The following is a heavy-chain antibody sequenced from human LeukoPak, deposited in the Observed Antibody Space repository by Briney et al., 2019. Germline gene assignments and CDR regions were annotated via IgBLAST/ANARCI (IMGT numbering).Heavy chain of an antibody. CDR3: ARDRALLLWFGELLFGSPRGYYFDY. J-gene: IGHJ4*02. Sequence: GGSLRLSCAASGFTFSSYGMHWVRQAPGKGLEWMGIINPSGGSTSYAQKFQGRVTMTRDTSTGTIYMELSSLRSEDTAVYYCARDRALLLWFGELLFGSPRGYYFDYWGQGTLVTVSS. D-gene: IGHD3-10*01. V-gene: IGHV1-46*01. CDR1: GFTFSSYG. CDR2: INPSGGST.